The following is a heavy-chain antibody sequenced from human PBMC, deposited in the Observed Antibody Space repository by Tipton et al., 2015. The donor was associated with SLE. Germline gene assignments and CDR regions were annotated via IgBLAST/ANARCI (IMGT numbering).Heavy chain of an antibody. CDR1: GGSVSTSRYY. V-gene: IGHV4-39*07. CDR3: ATELFLGYTSGWGPDY. CDR2: IFFNGNT. D-gene: IGHD6-19*01. Sequence: TLSLTCTVSGGSVSTSRYYWGWIRQPPGQGLEWIGNIFFNGNTYYTPSLKSRVTMSVDRSKNQFSLRLTSVTAADTAVYYCATELFLGYTSGWGPDYWGQGTLVTVSS. J-gene: IGHJ4*02.